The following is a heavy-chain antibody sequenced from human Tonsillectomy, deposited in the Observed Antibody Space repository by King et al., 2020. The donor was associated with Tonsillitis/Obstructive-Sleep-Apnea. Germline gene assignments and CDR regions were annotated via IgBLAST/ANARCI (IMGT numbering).Heavy chain of an antibody. Sequence: VQLQQWGAGLLKPSETLSLTCAVYGGSFSGYNWTWIRQSPGKGLEWIGEIDHSGSTNDNPSLKSRVTMSVDTSKNQFSLKLRSVTAADTAVYYCARGTPETAFDIWGQGTMVTVSS. J-gene: IGHJ3*02. D-gene: IGHD1-14*01. CDR2: IDHSGST. CDR1: GGSFSGYN. CDR3: ARGTPETAFDI. V-gene: IGHV4-34*01.